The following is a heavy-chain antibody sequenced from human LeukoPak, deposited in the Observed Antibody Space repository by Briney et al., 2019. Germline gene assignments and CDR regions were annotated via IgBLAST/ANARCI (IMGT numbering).Heavy chain of an antibody. D-gene: IGHD3-22*01. Sequence: GGSLRLSCAASGISFSSFGMHWVRQAPGKGLEWVTFIRYDGHNKYYADSVKGRFTISRDNSKNTLYLQMNSLRPEDTAAYYCAKSQNYYDNSGYYYLDYWGQGNLVTVSS. J-gene: IGHJ4*02. CDR2: IRYDGHNK. CDR1: GISFSSFG. CDR3: AKSQNYYDNSGYYYLDY. V-gene: IGHV3-30*02.